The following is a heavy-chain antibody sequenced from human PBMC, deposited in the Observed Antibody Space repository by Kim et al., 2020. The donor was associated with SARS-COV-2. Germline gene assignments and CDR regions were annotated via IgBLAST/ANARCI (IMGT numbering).Heavy chain of an antibody. V-gene: IGHV3-23*01. CDR1: GFTFSSYA. Sequence: GGSLRLSCAASGFTFSSYAMSWVRQAPGKGLEWVSAIRGGGSKTYFGDSVRGRFSISRDNSKNSLYLQMNSLRAEDTAIYYCAKDSGNDYGEQLDYWGQGALVTVSS. J-gene: IGHJ4*02. CDR2: IRGGGSKT. D-gene: IGHD4-17*01. CDR3: AKDSGNDYGEQLDY.